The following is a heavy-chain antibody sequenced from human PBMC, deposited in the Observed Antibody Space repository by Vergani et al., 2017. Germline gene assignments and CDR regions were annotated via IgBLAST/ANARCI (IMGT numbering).Heavy chain of an antibody. D-gene: IGHD3-10*01. CDR1: GITFWKFG. CDR2: ISWNSGAV. J-gene: IGHJ1*01. CDR3: TTAWGLYYLHGEYFQY. V-gene: IGHV3-9*01. Sequence: EVDLVESGGGLAQPGGSLRLSCEASGITFWKFGMHWVRQGPGKGLEWVSGISWNSGAVDYADSVRGRFTISRDNAKNSLFLEMNSLRFEDTAVYFCTTAWGLYYLHGEYFQYWGRGTLVSVSS.